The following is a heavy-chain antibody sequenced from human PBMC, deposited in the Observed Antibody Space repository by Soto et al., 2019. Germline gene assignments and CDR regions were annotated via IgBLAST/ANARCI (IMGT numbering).Heavy chain of an antibody. V-gene: IGHV1-2*02. CDR1: GYTFTVYY. D-gene: IGHD1-26*01. Sequence: ASVKVSCKASGYTFTVYYMHWVRQAPGQGLEWMGWINPKSGGTMYPQKFQGRVTMTWDTSISTAYMALTRLRSDDTAVYYCARDLAKGGGSAGFDYRGQGXLVTVSS. J-gene: IGHJ4*02. CDR3: ARDLAKGGGSAGFDY. CDR2: INPKSGGT.